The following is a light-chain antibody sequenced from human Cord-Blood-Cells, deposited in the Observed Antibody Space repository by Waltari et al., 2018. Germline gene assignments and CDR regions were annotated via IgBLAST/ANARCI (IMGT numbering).Light chain of an antibody. V-gene: IGKV1-17*01. CDR1: QCIRND. J-gene: IGKJ2*01. CDR2: AAS. Sequence: DIQMTQSPSSLPPSVGDRVTIPCLATQCIRNDLGWYQQKPGKAPKRLIYAASSLQRGGPSRFGGSGSGTEFTLTISSLQPEEVATYDCLQLNSYPPYTFGQGTKLEIK. CDR3: LQLNSYPPYT.